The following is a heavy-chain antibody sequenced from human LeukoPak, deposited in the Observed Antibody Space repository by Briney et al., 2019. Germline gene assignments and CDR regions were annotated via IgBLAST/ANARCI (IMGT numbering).Heavy chain of an antibody. CDR3: AKEGQQWFGEWGGYNWFDP. CDR2: ISYDGSNK. V-gene: IGHV3-30-3*01. D-gene: IGHD3-10*01. Sequence: GGSLRLSCAASGFTFSSYAMHWVRQAPGKGLEWVAVISYDGSNKYYADSVKGRFTISRDNSKNTLYLQMNSLRAEDTAVYYCAKEGQQWFGEWGGYNWFDPWGQGTLVTVSS. CDR1: GFTFSSYA. J-gene: IGHJ5*02.